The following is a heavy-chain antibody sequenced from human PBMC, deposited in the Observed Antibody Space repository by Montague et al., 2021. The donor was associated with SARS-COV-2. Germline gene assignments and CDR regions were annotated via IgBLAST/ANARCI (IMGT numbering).Heavy chain of an antibody. J-gene: IGHJ6*03. Sequence: SETLSLTCAVYGGSFSGYYWNWIRQPPGKGLEWIGEINHGGSTNHNPSLKSRLTISTDPSKNQFSLKPTSVAAADTAVYYCARLRDGVVPSPILGVGPYYSYYFMDVWGKGTTVTVSS. D-gene: IGHD3-10*01. V-gene: IGHV4-34*01. CDR3: ARLRDGVVPSPILGVGPYYSYYFMDV. CDR2: INHGGST. CDR1: GGSFSGYY.